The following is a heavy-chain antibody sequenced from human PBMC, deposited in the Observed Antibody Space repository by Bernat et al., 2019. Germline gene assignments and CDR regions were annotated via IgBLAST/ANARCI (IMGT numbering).Heavy chain of an antibody. CDR3: ARVPGVERYFDY. CDR2: IKQDGREK. J-gene: IGHJ4*02. Sequence: EVQLVESGGGLVQPGGSLRLSCAASGFTFSSVWMSWVRQVPGKGLEWVANIKQDGREKFYVESVKGRFTITRDNAKNSLYLQMNSLRAEETAVYYCARVPGVERYFDYWGQGTLVTVST. D-gene: IGHD1-1*01. V-gene: IGHV3-7*01. CDR1: GFTFSSVW.